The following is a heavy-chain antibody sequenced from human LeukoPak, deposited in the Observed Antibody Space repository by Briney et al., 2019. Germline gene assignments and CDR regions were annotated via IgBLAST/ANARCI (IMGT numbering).Heavy chain of an antibody. Sequence: ASVKVSCKHSRYTFTDYYMYLVRQAPRQRLEWIGLISHNSGGTKYAPKFQGRVTMTRATSISTAYLELSSLRSDDTAVYYCASWDNVIVAAAMYGWCDPWGEGTLVTVSS. CDR2: ISHNSGGT. J-gene: IGHJ5*02. V-gene: IGHV1-2*02. CDR1: RYTFTDYY. CDR3: ASWDNVIVAAAMYGWCDP. D-gene: IGHD2-2*01.